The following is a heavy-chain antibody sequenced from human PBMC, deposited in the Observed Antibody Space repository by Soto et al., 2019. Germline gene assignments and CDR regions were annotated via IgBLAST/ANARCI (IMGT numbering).Heavy chain of an antibody. Sequence: GASVKVSCMASGYTFTGYYMHWVRQAPGQGLEWMGWINPNSGGTNYAQKFQGRVTMTKDTSISTAYMELSRLRSDDTAVYYCAPTFNGDSNPFDYWGQGTLVTVSP. J-gene: IGHJ4*02. CDR2: INPNSGGT. CDR1: GYTFTGYY. D-gene: IGHD4-17*01. V-gene: IGHV1-2*02. CDR3: APTFNGDSNPFDY.